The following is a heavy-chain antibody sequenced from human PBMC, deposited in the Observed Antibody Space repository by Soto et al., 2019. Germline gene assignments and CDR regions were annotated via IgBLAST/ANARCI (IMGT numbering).Heavy chain of an antibody. CDR2: INPNSGGT. J-gene: IGHJ6*02. Sequence: GASVKVSCKASGYTFTTYAVHWVRQAPGQGLEWMGWINPNSGGTNYAQKFQGWVTMTRDTSISTAYMELSRLRSDDTAVYYCARARHSSGPYYYYGMDVWGQGTTVTVSS. D-gene: IGHD6-19*01. CDR1: GYTFTTYA. V-gene: IGHV1-2*04. CDR3: ARARHSSGPYYYYGMDV.